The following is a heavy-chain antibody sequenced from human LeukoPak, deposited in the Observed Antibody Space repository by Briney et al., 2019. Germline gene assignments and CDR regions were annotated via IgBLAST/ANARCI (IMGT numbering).Heavy chain of an antibody. CDR2: MNPNSGNT. CDR1: GYTFTSYD. J-gene: IGHJ5*02. V-gene: IGHV1-8*01. Sequence: ASVKVSCKASGYTFTSYDINWVRQATGQGLEWMGWMNPNSGNTGYAQKFQGRVTMTRNTSISTAYMELSSLRSEDTAVYYCARSGSEVLFLVGGYDWFDPWGQGTLVTVSS. D-gene: IGHD1-26*01. CDR3: ARSGSEVLFLVGGYDWFDP.